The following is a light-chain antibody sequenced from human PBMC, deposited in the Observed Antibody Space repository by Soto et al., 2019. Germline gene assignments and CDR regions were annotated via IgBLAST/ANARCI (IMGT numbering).Light chain of an antibody. CDR3: SSYTSASTLLYL. Sequence: QSVLTQPASVSGSPGQSITISCTGTSSDVGGYNYVSWYQQHPGIAPKLLIYGVTNRPSGVSTRFSGSKSGNTASLTISGLQAEDEADYHCSSYTSASTLLYLSATGTKVTVL. V-gene: IGLV2-14*01. CDR2: GVT. CDR1: SSDVGGYNY. J-gene: IGLJ1*01.